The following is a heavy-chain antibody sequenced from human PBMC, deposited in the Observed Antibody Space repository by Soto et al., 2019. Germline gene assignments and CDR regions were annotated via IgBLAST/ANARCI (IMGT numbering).Heavy chain of an antibody. CDR3: AKGEYSRSWSTGAFDI. V-gene: IGHV3-30*18. D-gene: IGHD6-13*01. CDR1: GFTFSSYG. J-gene: IGHJ3*02. CDR2: ISYDGSTK. Sequence: QVQLVESGGGVVQPGRSLRLSCAASGFTFSSYGMHWVRQAPGKGLEWVAVISYDGSTKYYADSVTGRVTISRDNSKNTLYLKMKRVRAEDTAVYYCAKGEYSRSWSTGAFDIWGQGTMVTVSS.